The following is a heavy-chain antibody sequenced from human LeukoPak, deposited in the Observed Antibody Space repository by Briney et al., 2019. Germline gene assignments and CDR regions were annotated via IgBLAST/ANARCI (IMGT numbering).Heavy chain of an antibody. CDR3: ARNIAVAGIWFDP. V-gene: IGHV1-69*05. CDR2: IIPIFGTA. J-gene: IGHJ5*02. Sequence: SVKVSCKASGGTFSSYAISWVRQAPGQGLEWMGRIIPIFGTANYAQKFQGRVTITTDESTSTAYMELSSLRSEDTAVYYCARNIAVAGIWFDPWGQGPWSPSPQ. CDR1: GGTFSSYA. D-gene: IGHD6-19*01.